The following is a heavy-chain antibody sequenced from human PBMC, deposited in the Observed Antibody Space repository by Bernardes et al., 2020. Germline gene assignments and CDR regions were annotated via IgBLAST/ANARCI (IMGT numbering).Heavy chain of an antibody. CDR1: GYRFTTYW. CDR3: ARRGYSSGWPTYYFDY. V-gene: IGHV5-51*01. J-gene: IGHJ4*02. Sequence: ESLKISCKGSGYRFTTYWIGWVRQMPGKGLEWIGIIYPDDSDIRISPSFQGQVTMSADKSISTAYLQWSSLRASDTAVYYCARRGYSSGWPTYYFDYWGQGTLV. CDR2: IYPDDSDI. D-gene: IGHD6-19*01.